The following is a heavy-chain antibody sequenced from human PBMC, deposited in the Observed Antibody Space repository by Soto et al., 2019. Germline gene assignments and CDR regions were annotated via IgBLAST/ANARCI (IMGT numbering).Heavy chain of an antibody. CDR2: MNPNSGNT. CDR1: GYTFTSYD. D-gene: IGHD3-10*01. CDR3: AKEVVWFGELSPGLDY. V-gene: IGHV1-8*01. Sequence: ASVKVSCKASGYTFTSYDINWVRQATGRGLEWMGWMNPNSGNTGYAQKFQGRVTMTRNTSISTAYMELSSLRSEDTAVYYCAKEVVWFGELSPGLDYWGQGTLVTVSS. J-gene: IGHJ4*02.